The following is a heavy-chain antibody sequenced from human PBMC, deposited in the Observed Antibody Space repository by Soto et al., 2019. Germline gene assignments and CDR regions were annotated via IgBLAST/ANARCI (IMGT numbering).Heavy chain of an antibody. D-gene: IGHD1-7*01. CDR1: GGSISSGDYY. Sequence: KTSETLSLTCTVSGGSISSGDYYWSWIRQPPGKGLEWIGYIYYSGSTYYNPSLKSRVTISVDTSRNQFSLKLSSVTAADTAVDYCARRITGTYFDYWGQGTLVTVSS. CDR2: IYYSGST. V-gene: IGHV4-30-4*01. J-gene: IGHJ4*02. CDR3: ARRITGTYFDY.